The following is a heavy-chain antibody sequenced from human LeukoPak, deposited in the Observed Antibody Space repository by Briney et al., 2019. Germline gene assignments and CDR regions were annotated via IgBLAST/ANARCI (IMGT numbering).Heavy chain of an antibody. D-gene: IGHD1-1*01. J-gene: IGHJ3*02. V-gene: IGHV3-21*01. CDR2: ISSSSSYI. Sequence: GGSLRLSCAASGFTFSSYSMNWVRQAPGKGLEWVSSISSSSSYIYYADSVKGRFTISRDNSKNTLYLQMNSLRAEDTAVYYCAKFPTGTHRAGAFDIWGQGTMVTVSS. CDR3: AKFPTGTHRAGAFDI. CDR1: GFTFSSYS.